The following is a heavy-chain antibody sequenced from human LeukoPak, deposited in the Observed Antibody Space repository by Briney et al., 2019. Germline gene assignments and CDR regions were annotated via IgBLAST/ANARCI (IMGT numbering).Heavy chain of an antibody. V-gene: IGHV1-18*04. CDR3: ARDLNVDY. CDR2: ISAYNGNT. Sequence: ASVKVSCKASGYTFTGYYMHWVRQAPGQGLEWMGWISAYNGNTNYAQKLQGRVTMTTDTSTSTAYMELRSLRSDDTAVYYCARDLNVDYWGQGTLVTVSS. D-gene: IGHD2-8*01. J-gene: IGHJ4*02. CDR1: GYTFTGYY.